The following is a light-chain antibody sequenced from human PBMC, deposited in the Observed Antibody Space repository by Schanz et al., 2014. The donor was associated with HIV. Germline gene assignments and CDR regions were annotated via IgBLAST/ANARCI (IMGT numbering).Light chain of an antibody. J-gene: IGKJ1*01. V-gene: IGKV3-15*01. CDR2: GAS. Sequence: EIVVTQSPATLSVSPGERATLSCRASQNISSNLPWYQQKPGQTPRLLIYGASTRATGIPARFSGRGSGTEFTLTISGLQSEDFAVYYCQQYNNWWTFGQGTKVEIK. CDR1: QNISSN. CDR3: QQYNNWWT.